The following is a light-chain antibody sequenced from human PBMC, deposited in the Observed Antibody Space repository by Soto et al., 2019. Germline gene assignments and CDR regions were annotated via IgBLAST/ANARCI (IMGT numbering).Light chain of an antibody. CDR3: QQAKGFPLT. Sequence: DIQMTQSPSSVSASVGDRVTITCRASQGIDTYLAWYQQKPGKAPNLLIYAASNLQNGVPSRFSGSGSGTDFTLTISSLQPEDFATYYCQQAKGFPLTFGGGTKVESK. CDR1: QGIDTY. J-gene: IGKJ4*01. V-gene: IGKV1-12*01. CDR2: AAS.